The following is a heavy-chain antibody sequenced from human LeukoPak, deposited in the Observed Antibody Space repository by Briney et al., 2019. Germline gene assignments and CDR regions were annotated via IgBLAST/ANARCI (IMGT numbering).Heavy chain of an antibody. CDR3: ARLGRKATVVPPYFDC. J-gene: IGHJ4*02. V-gene: IGHV4-61*05. D-gene: IGHD4-23*01. CDR1: GGSSSSSSYY. Sequence: SETLSLTCTVSGGSSSSSSYYWGWIRQPPGKGLEWIGYIHYSGSTNYNASLKSRLTMSLDMSKNQFSLKLTSVTDADTAVYYCARLGRKATVVPPYFDCWGQGTLVTVSS. CDR2: IHYSGST.